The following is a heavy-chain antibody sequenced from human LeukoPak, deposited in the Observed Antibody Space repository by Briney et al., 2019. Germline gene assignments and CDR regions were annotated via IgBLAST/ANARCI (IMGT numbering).Heavy chain of an antibody. CDR3: ARGGGYASDH. CDR2: IKQDGSEK. D-gene: IGHD2-2*01. Sequence: GGSLRLSCAASGFTFSAYYMSWVRQAPGKGLEWVATIKQDGSEKFYVDSAKGRFTISRDNAKKSLYLQMNSLRGEDTAIYYCARGGGYASDHWGQGTLVTVSS. V-gene: IGHV3-7*04. J-gene: IGHJ5*02. CDR1: GFTFSAYY.